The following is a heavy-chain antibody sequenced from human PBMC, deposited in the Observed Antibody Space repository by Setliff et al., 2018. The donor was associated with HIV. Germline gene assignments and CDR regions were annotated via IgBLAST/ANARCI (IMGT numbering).Heavy chain of an antibody. Sequence: GGSLRLSCAASGFSFSGFWMSWVRQAPGKGLEWVANIKTDGSEKYYMDSVRGRFTVSRDNAKNSLYLQMSSLRVEDTAVYYCISGGTSPFFHYWGQGTLVTVSS. V-gene: IGHV3-7*03. CDR2: IKTDGSEK. CDR3: ISGGTSPFFHY. J-gene: IGHJ4*02. CDR1: GFSFSGFW. D-gene: IGHD1-26*01.